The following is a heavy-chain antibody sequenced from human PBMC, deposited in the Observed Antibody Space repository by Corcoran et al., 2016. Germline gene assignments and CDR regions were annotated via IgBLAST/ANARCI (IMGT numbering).Heavy chain of an antibody. V-gene: IGHV4-39*07. D-gene: IGHD4-17*01. CDR2: IYYSGST. CDR1: GGSISSSSYY. J-gene: IGHJ3*02. CDR3: ARESATVTALGLAFDI. Sequence: QLQLQESGPGLVKPSETLSLTCTVSGGSISSSSYYWGWIRQPPGKGLEWIGSIYYSGSTYYNPSLKSRVTISVDTSKNQFSLKLSSVTAADTAVYYCARESATVTALGLAFDIWGQGTMVTVSS.